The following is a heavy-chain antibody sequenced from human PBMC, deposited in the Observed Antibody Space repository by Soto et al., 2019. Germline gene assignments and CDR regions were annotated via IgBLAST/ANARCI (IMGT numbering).Heavy chain of an antibody. V-gene: IGHV1-8*02. CDR2: MNPNSGNT. J-gene: IGHJ6*02. CDR1: GYTFTSYA. CDR3: ASSGPIFGVVIRYYYYGMDV. Sequence: GASVKVSCKASGYTFTSYAMHWVRQATGQGLEWMGWMNPNSGNTGYAQKFQGRVTMTRNTSISTAYMELSSLRSEDAAVYYCASSGPIFGVVIRYYYYGMDVWGQGTTVTVSS. D-gene: IGHD3-3*01.